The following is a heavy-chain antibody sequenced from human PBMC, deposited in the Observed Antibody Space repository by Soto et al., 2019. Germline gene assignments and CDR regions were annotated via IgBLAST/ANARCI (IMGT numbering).Heavy chain of an antibody. CDR2: IYYSGST. D-gene: IGHD6-19*01. J-gene: IGHJ4*02. CDR1: GGSISSSSYY. Sequence: SETLSLTCTVSGGSISSSSYYWGWIRQPPGKGLEWIGSIYYSGSTYYNPSLKSRVTISVDTSKNQFSLKLSSVTAADTAVYYCARRVHSSLYYFDYWGQGTLVTVSS. V-gene: IGHV4-39*01. CDR3: ARRVHSSLYYFDY.